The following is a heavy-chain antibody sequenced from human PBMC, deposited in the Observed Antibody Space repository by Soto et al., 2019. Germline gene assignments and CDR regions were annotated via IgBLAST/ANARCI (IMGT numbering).Heavy chain of an antibody. J-gene: IGHJ3*02. CDR2: IYYSGNT. D-gene: IGHD3-16*01. Sequence: PSETLSLTCTVSGDSVSSYYWSWIRQPPGKGLEWIGYIYYSGNTNYNPSLKSRVTISVDTSKNQFSLRLSSVTAADTAVYYCARHFGPWRSFDIWGQGTMVTVS. CDR1: GDSVSSYY. V-gene: IGHV4-59*08. CDR3: ARHFGPWRSFDI.